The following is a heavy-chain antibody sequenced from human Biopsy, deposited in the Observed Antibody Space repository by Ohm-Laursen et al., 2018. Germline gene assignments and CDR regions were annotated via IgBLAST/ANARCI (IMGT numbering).Heavy chain of an antibody. CDR2: IFYRGST. Sequence: PSETLSLTCTVSGGSISNNNYYWGWIRQPPGKGLEWIGSIFYRGSTHYKPSLESRVNISVDTSKNQFSLKLNSVTAADTAVYYCARDYDTSGYYYVSWGQGTLVTVSS. J-gene: IGHJ5*02. D-gene: IGHD3-22*01. CDR1: GGSISNNNYY. V-gene: IGHV4-39*01. CDR3: ARDYDTSGYYYVS.